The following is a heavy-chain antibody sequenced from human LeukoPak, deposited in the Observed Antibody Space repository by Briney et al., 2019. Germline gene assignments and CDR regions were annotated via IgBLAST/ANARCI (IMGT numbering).Heavy chain of an antibody. CDR3: ARDRTVDY. CDR1: GFNFGDYA. V-gene: IGHV3-49*04. CDR2: IRSKAYGGTT. D-gene: IGHD3/OR15-3a*01. J-gene: IGHJ4*02. Sequence: GGSLRLSCTASGFNFGDYAISWVREAPGKGLEWVSFIRSKAYGGTTDYAASVKGRFTISRDDSKSLAYLQMNSLKTEDTAVYYCARDRTVDYWGQGTLVTVSS.